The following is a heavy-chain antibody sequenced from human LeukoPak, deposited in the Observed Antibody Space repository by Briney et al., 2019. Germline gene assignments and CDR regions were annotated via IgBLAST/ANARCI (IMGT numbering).Heavy chain of an antibody. CDR3: ARDLLKDDDYGDPPANWFDP. CDR2: IYTSGST. V-gene: IGHV4-4*07. Sequence: SETLSLTCTVSGGSISSYYWSWIRQPAGKGLEWIGRIYTSGSTNYNPSLKSRVTMSVDTSKNQFSLKLSSMTAADTAVYYCARDLLKDDDYGDPPANWFDPWGQGTLVTVSS. J-gene: IGHJ5*02. CDR1: GGSISSYY. D-gene: IGHD4-17*01.